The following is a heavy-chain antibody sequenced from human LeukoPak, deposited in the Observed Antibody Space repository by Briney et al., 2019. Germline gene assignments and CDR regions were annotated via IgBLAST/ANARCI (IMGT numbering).Heavy chain of an antibody. Sequence: PSETLSLTCTVSGGSISSSSYYWGWIRQPPGKGLEWIGSIYYSGSTYYNPSLKSRVTISVDTSKNQFSRKLSSVTAADTAVYYCARDVEIQLWLLPRTYYFDYWGQGTLVTVSS. V-gene: IGHV4-39*07. CDR2: IYYSGST. CDR3: ARDVEIQLWLLPRTYYFDY. D-gene: IGHD5-18*01. J-gene: IGHJ4*02. CDR1: GGSISSSSYY.